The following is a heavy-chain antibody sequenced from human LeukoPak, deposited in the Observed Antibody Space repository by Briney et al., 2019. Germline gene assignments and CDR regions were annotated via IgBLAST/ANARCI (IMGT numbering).Heavy chain of an antibody. D-gene: IGHD4-17*01. J-gene: IGHJ4*02. Sequence: PGRSLRLSCAASGFTFDDYAMHWVRQAPGKGLEWVSGISWNSGSIGYADSVKGRFTISRDNAKNSLYLQMNSLRAEDMALYYCAKGDTTVTTYYFDYWGQGTLVIVSS. CDR2: ISWNSGSI. CDR3: AKGDTTVTTYYFDY. CDR1: GFTFDDYA. V-gene: IGHV3-9*03.